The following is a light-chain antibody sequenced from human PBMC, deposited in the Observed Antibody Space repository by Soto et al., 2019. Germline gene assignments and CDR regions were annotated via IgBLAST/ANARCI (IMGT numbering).Light chain of an antibody. Sequence: DIQMTQSPSSLSASVGDRVTITCQASQDINTYLNWYQQKPGKAPKLLMYYASILETGVPSRFSGSGTGTEFTFTISRLQPEDIAPYYCQHYYNPRFTFGPGTKVDIK. J-gene: IGKJ3*01. CDR2: YAS. CDR1: QDINTY. V-gene: IGKV1-33*01. CDR3: QHYYNPRFT.